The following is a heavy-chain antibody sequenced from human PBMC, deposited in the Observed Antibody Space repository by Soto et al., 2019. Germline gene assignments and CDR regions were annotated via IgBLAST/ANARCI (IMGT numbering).Heavy chain of an antibody. CDR2: IYYSGST. J-gene: IGHJ3*02. Sequence: SETLSLTCTVSGGSISSGDHYWSWIRQPPGKGLEWIGNIYYSGSTYYNPSPKSRLTISVDTSKNQFSLKLSSVTAADTAVYYCARDDSSGYYGRGAFDIWGQGTMVTVS. CDR1: GGSISSGDHY. CDR3: ARDDSSGYYGRGAFDI. D-gene: IGHD3-22*01. V-gene: IGHV4-30-4*01.